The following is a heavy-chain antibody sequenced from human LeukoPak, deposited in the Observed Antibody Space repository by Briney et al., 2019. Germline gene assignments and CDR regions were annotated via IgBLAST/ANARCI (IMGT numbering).Heavy chain of an antibody. Sequence: GRSLRLSCAASGFTFSSYGMHWVRQAPGKGLEWVAVIWYDGSSKYCADSVKGRFTISRDNSKNTLYLQMNSLRGEDTAIYYCARATDYGAPFDYWGQGTLVTVSS. V-gene: IGHV3-33*01. CDR2: IWYDGSSK. D-gene: IGHD4-17*01. CDR3: ARATDYGAPFDY. J-gene: IGHJ4*02. CDR1: GFTFSSYG.